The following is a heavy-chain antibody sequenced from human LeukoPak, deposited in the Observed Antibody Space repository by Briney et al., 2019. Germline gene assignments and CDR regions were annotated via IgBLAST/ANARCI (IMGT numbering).Heavy chain of an antibody. V-gene: IGHV3-21*01. Sequence: KTGGSLRLSCAASGFTFSSYSMNWVRQAPGKGLEWVSSISSSSSYISYAHSVKGRFTISSDNAKNSLYLQMNSLRAEDTAVYYCARVPGVVPYYYSYMDVWGKGTTVTVSS. CDR3: ARVPGVVPYYYSYMDV. CDR2: ISSSSSYI. J-gene: IGHJ6*03. D-gene: IGHD3-3*01. CDR1: GFTFSSYS.